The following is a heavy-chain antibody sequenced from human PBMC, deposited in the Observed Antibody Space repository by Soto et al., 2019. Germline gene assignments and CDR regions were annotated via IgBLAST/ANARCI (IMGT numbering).Heavy chain of an antibody. CDR2: INPKSGGT. D-gene: IGHD2-8*01. V-gene: IGHV1-2*04. CDR3: ARGHSTDCSNGVCSFFYNHEMDV. Sequence: VKVSCKASVYSFSDYHIHWVRQAPGQGLEWLGRINPKSGGTSSAQKFQGWVTMTRDTSISTAYMELTRLRSDDTAVYFCARGHSTDCSNGVCSFFYNHEMDVWGQGTTVTVSS. J-gene: IGHJ6*02. CDR1: VYSFSDYH.